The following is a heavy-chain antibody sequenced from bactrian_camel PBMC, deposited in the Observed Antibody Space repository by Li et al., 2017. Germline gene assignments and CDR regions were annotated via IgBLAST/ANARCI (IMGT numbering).Heavy chain of an antibody. CDR1: GYATSHYC. D-gene: IGHD4*01. J-gene: IGHJ4*01. Sequence: DVQLVESGGGSVQEGQSLKLSCAISGYATSHYCIAWFRLSSGKEREEVAHIYARDGRSDVADSVKGRFTISKDNAKNTLYLQMNSLKPEDTAVYYCQPHGRSYIDIICRARLGPGTQVTVS. CDR2: IYARDGRS. V-gene: IGHV3S59*01.